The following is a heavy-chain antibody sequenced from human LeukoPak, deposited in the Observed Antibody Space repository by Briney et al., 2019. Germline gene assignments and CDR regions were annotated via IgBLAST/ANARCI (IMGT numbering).Heavy chain of an antibody. D-gene: IGHD1-26*01. CDR3: ARDLVESYCCAFDI. V-gene: IGHV3-66*02. CDR2: IYSGGST. J-gene: IGHJ3*02. Sequence: GGSLRLSCAASGFTVSSNYMSWVRQAPGKGLEWVSVIYSGGSTYYADSVKGRFTISRDNSKNTLYLQMNSLRAEDTAVYYCARDLVESYCCAFDIWGRGTMVTVSS. CDR1: GFTVSSNY.